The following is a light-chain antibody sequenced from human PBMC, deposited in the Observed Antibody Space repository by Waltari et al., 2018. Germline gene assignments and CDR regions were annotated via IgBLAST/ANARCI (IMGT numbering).Light chain of an antibody. Sequence: DIQMTQSPSSLSASVGDRVTITCRASQSIRGYLNWYQQKQGKAPSLLIFAASSLQSGAPPMFSGSGSGTDFTLTISNLQPEDYATYYCQQSYIMPLTFGGGTKVEIK. CDR1: QSIRGY. V-gene: IGKV1-39*01. CDR3: QQSYIMPLT. J-gene: IGKJ4*01. CDR2: AAS.